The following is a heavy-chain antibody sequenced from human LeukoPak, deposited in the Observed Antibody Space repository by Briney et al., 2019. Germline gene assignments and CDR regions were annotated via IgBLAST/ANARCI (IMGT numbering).Heavy chain of an antibody. CDR1: GYTATNYD. V-gene: IGHV1-8*01. D-gene: IGHD3-3*01. CDR2: MNPTSRNT. J-gene: IGHJ3*01. CDR3: TRAWSGGSGAFDF. Sequence: GASVKVSCKASGYTATNYDFNWVRRATGQGLEWMGWMNPTSRNTGYAQNFQGRLTMTWNSSISTAYMELRGLRSEDTAMYYCTRAWSGGSGAFDFWGQGTIVTVSS.